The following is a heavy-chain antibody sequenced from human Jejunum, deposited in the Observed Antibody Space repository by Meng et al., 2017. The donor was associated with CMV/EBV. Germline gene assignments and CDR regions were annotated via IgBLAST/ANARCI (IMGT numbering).Heavy chain of an antibody. Sequence: EVRLVESGGGLVKPGGAXXLSCEASGFTFTSYSMNWVRQAPGKGLEWLSSISSSSRYIFYADSVKGRFTSSRDNAKNSLYLQMVSLRAEDTAVYYCARGESSPDWLDPWGQGTLVTVSS. V-gene: IGHV3-21*01. CDR1: GFTFTSYS. CDR3: ARGESSPDWLDP. CDR2: ISSSSRYI. D-gene: IGHD6-13*01. J-gene: IGHJ5*02.